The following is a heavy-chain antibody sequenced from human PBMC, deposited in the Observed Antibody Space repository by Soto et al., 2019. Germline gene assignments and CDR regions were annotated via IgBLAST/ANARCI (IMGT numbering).Heavy chain of an antibody. Sequence: QVQLVESGGGVVQPGRSLRLSCTASGFTFSTYGMHWVRQAPGKGLEWVTVIWYDGSNKHYADSVKGRFTISRDNSKNTLYLQMNSLRADDTAVYYCARGGGSGSSFVGYYYYTLDVWGQGTTVTVSS. CDR3: ARGGGSGSSFVGYYYYTLDV. V-gene: IGHV3-33*01. CDR1: GFTFSTYG. J-gene: IGHJ6*02. CDR2: IWYDGSNK. D-gene: IGHD1-26*01.